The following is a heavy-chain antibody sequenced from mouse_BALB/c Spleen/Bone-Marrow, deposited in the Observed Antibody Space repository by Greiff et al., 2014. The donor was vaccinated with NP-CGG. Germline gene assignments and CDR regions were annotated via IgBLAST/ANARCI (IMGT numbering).Heavy chain of an antibody. Sequence: EVMLVESGGGLVQPGGSLKLSCAASGFTFSSYGMSWVRQTPDKRLELVASINSNGGSTYYPDSVKGRFTISRDNAKNTLSLQMSSLKSEDTAIYYCARGNYGNYVDSFDYWGQGTPLTVSS. V-gene: IGHV5-6-3*01. CDR3: ARGNYGNYVDSFDY. CDR2: INSNGGST. J-gene: IGHJ2*01. CDR1: GFTFSSYG. D-gene: IGHD2-1*01.